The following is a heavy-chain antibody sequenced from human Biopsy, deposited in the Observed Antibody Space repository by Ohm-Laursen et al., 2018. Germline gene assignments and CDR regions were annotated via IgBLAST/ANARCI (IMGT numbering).Heavy chain of an antibody. D-gene: IGHD3-22*01. CDR2: INHSGRT. CDR1: GESFNGYY. CDR3: VRGVDYYDPYHYYALDV. J-gene: IGHJ6*02. V-gene: IGHV4-34*01. Sequence: TLSLTWTVYGESFNGYYWSWIRQTPGQGLEWIGEINHSGRTNYNPSLKSRVTISVDTSKNQFSLKVRSVTAADTAVYYCVRGVDYYDPYHYYALDVWGQGTTVTVSS.